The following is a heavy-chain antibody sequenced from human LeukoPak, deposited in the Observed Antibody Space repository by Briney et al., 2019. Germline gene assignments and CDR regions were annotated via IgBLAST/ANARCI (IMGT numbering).Heavy chain of an antibody. J-gene: IGHJ5*02. CDR3: ARGPFVVVPAAIGWIDP. V-gene: IGHV1-46*03. D-gene: IGHD2-2*01. CDR2: INPSGGST. CDR1: GYTFTSYY. Sequence: GASVKASCKASGYTFTSYYMHWVRQAPGQGLEWMGIINPSGGSTSYAQTFQGRVTMTRDTSTSTVYMELSSLRSEDTAVYYCARGPFVVVPAAIGWIDPWGQGTLVTVSS.